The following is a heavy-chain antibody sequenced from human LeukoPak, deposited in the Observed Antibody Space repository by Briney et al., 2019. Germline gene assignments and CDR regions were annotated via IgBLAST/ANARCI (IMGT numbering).Heavy chain of an antibody. V-gene: IGHV2-70*11. Sequence: SGPTLVNPTQTLTLTCTFSGFSLSTSRMCVSWIRQPPGKALEWLARIDWDDDKYYSTSLKTRLTISMDTSKNQVVLTMNNMDPVDTATYYCARTPPVAAAGSFDYWGQGTLVTVSS. CDR1: GFSLSTSRMC. J-gene: IGHJ4*02. CDR3: ARTPPVAAAGSFDY. D-gene: IGHD6-13*01. CDR2: IDWDDDK.